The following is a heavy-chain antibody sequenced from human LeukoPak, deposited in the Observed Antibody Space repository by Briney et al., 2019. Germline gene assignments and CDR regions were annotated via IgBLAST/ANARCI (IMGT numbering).Heavy chain of an antibody. CDR2: ISWNSGSI. Sequence: GRSLRLSCAASGFTFDDYAMHWVRHAPGKGLEWVSGISWNSGSIGYADSVKGRFTISRDNAKNSLYLQMNSLRAEDTALYYCAKDMYVWGSYRYPFDYWGQGTLVTVSS. V-gene: IGHV3-9*01. J-gene: IGHJ4*02. CDR3: AKDMYVWGSYRYPFDY. D-gene: IGHD3-16*02. CDR1: GFTFDDYA.